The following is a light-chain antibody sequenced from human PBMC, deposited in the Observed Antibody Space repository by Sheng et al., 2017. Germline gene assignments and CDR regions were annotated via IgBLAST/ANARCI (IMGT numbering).Light chain of an antibody. V-gene: IGKV3-11*01. CDR3: QQRSNWPPWT. CDR2: DAS. CDR1: QSVSSY. Sequence: TQSPATLSLSPGERVTLSCRASQSVSSYLAWYQQKPGQAPRLLIYDASNRATGIPARFSGSGSGTDFTLTISSLEPEDFAVYYCQQRSNWPPWTFGQGTKVEIK. J-gene: IGKJ1*01.